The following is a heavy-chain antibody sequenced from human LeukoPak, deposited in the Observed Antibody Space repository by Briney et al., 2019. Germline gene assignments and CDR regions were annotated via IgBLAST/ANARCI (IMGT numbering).Heavy chain of an antibody. CDR2: ISGGGSST. V-gene: IGHV3-23*01. D-gene: IGHD6-13*01. CDR3: AKDPYSSSWYPFDTTYYYYGMDV. J-gene: IGHJ6*02. Sequence: PGGSLRLSCAASGFTFSSYAMSWVRQAPGKGLEWVSAISGGGSSTYYADSVKGRFTISRDNSKNTLYLQMNSLRAEDTAVYYCAKDPYSSSWYPFDTTYYYYGMDVWGQGTTVTVSS. CDR1: GFTFSSYA.